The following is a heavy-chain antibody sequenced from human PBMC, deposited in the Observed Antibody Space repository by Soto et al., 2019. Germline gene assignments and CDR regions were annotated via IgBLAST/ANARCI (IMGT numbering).Heavy chain of an antibody. CDR1: GDTFTNYD. J-gene: IGHJ6*04. CDR3: ARVRNGMDG. CDR2: MNPNRGNT. Sequence: QVQLVQSGAEVKKPGASVKVSCKASGDTFTNYDIKWERLATGQGLEWMGWMNPNRGNTGYAQKYQGRVTMPRNTYISTAYMELSRLRSEDTAVYYCARVRNGMDGWGEGTKVIVDS. V-gene: IGHV1-8*01.